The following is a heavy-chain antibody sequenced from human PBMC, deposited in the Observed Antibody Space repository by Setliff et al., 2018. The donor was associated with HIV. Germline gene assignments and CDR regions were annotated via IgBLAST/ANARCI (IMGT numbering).Heavy chain of an antibody. V-gene: IGHV3-7*01. CDR2: IQPDGSSK. CDR1: AFTFSTFW. D-gene: IGHD3-10*01. J-gene: IGHJ6*02. CDR3: AYYSSGSFYLGYYYYHGMDV. Sequence: GGSLRLSCVASAFTFSTFWMGWVCQAPGKGREWVAHIQPDGSSKKYVDSGRGRFTIARDNAANSLYLQMSSLRAEDTAVYYCAYYSSGSFYLGYYYYHGMDVWGQGTTVTVSS.